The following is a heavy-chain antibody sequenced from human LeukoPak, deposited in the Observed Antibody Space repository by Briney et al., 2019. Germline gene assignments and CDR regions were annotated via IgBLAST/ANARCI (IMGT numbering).Heavy chain of an antibody. CDR2: IHHSGST. V-gene: IGHV4-34*01. D-gene: IGHD3-10*01. Sequence: PSETLSLTCAVSGGSFSGYYWSWIRQPPGKGLEWIGEIHHSGSTNYNPSLKSRVTISVDTSKNQFSLKLSAVTAADTAVYYCARTRITMVRGVITLASWFDPWGQGTLVTVSS. CDR1: GGSFSGYY. J-gene: IGHJ5*02. CDR3: ARTRITMVRGVITLASWFDP.